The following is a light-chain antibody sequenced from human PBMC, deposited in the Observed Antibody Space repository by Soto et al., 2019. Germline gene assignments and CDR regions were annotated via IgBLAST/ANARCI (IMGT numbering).Light chain of an antibody. CDR1: QSVLYSSNNKNY. CDR3: QQYYSSPYT. V-gene: IGKV4-1*01. CDR2: WAS. Sequence: DIVMTQSPDSLAVSLGERATINCRSSQSVLYSSNNKNYLAWYQQRPRQPPKLLIYWASTRESGVPDRFNGRGSVTDFTLTVTSLQAEDVAVYYCQQYYSSPYTFGQGTKLEIK. J-gene: IGKJ2*01.